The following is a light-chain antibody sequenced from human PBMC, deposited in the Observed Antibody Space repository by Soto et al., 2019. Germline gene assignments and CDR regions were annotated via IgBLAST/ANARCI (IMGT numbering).Light chain of an antibody. Sequence: DIQMTQSPSSLSASVGDRVTITCRASQSISSYLNWYQQKPGKAPNLLIYAASILQSGVPSRFSGSGSGTDFTRTISSLQPEDFATYYCQQSYSTPYTFGQGTKLEIK. V-gene: IGKV1-39*01. J-gene: IGKJ2*01. CDR3: QQSYSTPYT. CDR2: AAS. CDR1: QSISSY.